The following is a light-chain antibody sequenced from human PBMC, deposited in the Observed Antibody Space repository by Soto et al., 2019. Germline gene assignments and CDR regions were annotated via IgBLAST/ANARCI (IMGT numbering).Light chain of an antibody. CDR3: QQYSNWPPQT. Sequence: EIVMTQSPATLSVSPGERATLSCRASQSVSSSLAWYQQKPGQAPRLLIYGASTRATGIPARFSGSGSGTEFTLTISSLQSEDFAVYYCQQYSNWPPQTFGQGTKVDI. CDR1: QSVSSS. J-gene: IGKJ2*01. V-gene: IGKV3-15*01. CDR2: GAS.